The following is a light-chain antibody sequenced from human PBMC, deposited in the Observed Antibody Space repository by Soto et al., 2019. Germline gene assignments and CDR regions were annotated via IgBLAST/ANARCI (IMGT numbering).Light chain of an antibody. J-gene: IGKJ5*01. CDR3: QQYINWPPGIT. V-gene: IGKV3-15*01. CDR1: QSVSSN. Sequence: EIEMTQPPATLSVSPGERATLSCRASQSVSSNLAWYQQKPGQAPRLVIYSGFSRATGIPGRISGGGSGTDFTLTISSLQSEDFALYYCQQYINWPPGITFGQGTRLENK. CDR2: SGF.